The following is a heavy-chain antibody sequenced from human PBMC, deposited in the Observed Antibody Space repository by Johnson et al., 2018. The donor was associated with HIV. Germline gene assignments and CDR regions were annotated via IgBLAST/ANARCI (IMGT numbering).Heavy chain of an antibody. J-gene: IGHJ3*02. Sequence: GVVQPGRSLRLSCAASGFTFSSYAMHWVRQAPGKGLEWVAVISYDGRNKYYADSVKGRFTISRDNSKNTLYLQMNSLRAEDTAVYYCARDNIVLMVGGAFDIWGQGTMVTVS. D-gene: IGHD2-8*01. V-gene: IGHV3-30-3*01. CDR3: ARDNIVLMVGGAFDI. CDR2: ISYDGRNK. CDR1: GFTFSSYA.